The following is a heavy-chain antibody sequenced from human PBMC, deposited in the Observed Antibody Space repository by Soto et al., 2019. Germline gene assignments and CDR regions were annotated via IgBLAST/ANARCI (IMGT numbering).Heavy chain of an antibody. CDR2: IIPIFGTA. V-gene: IGHV1-69*13. CDR3: ARGGFRRYYDFWSGYFSGMDV. J-gene: IGHJ6*02. D-gene: IGHD3-3*01. CDR1: GGTFSSYA. Sequence: SVKVSCKASGGTFSSYAISWVRQAPGQGLEWMGGIIPIFGTANYAQKFQGRVTITADESTSTAYMELSSLRSEDTAVYYCARGGFRRYYDFWSGYFSGMDVWGQGATVTVSS.